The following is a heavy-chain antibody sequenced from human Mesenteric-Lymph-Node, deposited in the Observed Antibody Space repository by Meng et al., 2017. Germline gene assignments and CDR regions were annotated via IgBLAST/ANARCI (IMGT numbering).Heavy chain of an antibody. CDR1: GGSFSGYY. D-gene: IGHD1-1*01. CDR2: INHSGST. J-gene: IGHJ4*02. Sequence: QVQLQQWGAGLLKPSVTLSLTCAVYGGSFSGYYWSWIRQPPGKGLEWIGEINHSGSTNYNPSLKSRVTISVDTSKNQFSLKLSSVTAADTAVYYCATEERGYFDYWGQGTLVTVSS. V-gene: IGHV4-34*01. CDR3: ATEERGYFDY.